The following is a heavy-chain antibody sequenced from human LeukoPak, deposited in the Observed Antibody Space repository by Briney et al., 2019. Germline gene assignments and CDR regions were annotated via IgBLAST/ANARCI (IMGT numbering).Heavy chain of an antibody. V-gene: IGHV3-21*01. CDR2: VSSSSSYI. CDR3: ARGPGHCSGGSCPDY. CDR1: GFTFSSYS. Sequence: GGSLRLSCAASGFTFSSYSMNWVRQAPGKGLEWVSSVSSSSSYIYYADSVKGRFTISRDNAKNSLYLQMNSLRAEDTAVYYCARGPGHCSGGSCPDYWGQGTLVTVSS. D-gene: IGHD2-15*01. J-gene: IGHJ4*02.